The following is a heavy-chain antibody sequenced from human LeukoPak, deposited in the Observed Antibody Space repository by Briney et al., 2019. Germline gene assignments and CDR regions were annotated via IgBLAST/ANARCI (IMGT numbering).Heavy chain of an antibody. J-gene: IGHJ4*02. CDR2: IKDDGSEK. Sequence: GGSLRLSCAASRFTFSSYWMSRVRQAPGKGLEWVANIKDDGSEKYYVDSVKGRFTISRDDAKNSLYLQMNSLRAEDTAVYYCARARDSSWDYWGQGTLVTVSS. CDR3: ARARDSSWDY. D-gene: IGHD6-13*01. CDR1: RFTFSSYW. V-gene: IGHV3-7*03.